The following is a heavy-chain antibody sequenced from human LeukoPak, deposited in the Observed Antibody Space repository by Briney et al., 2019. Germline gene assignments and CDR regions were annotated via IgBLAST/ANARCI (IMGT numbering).Heavy chain of an antibody. Sequence: SVKVSCKASGYSLSDHYMHWVRQAPGQGLEWMGGIIPIFVTANYAQKFQGRVTITADESTSTAYMELSSLRSEDTAVYYCARDPPYYYDSSGYRGYFQYFQHWGQGTLVTVSS. CDR3: ARDPPYYYDSSGYRGYFQYFQH. V-gene: IGHV1-69*13. J-gene: IGHJ1*01. CDR1: GYSLSDHY. D-gene: IGHD3-22*01. CDR2: IIPIFVTA.